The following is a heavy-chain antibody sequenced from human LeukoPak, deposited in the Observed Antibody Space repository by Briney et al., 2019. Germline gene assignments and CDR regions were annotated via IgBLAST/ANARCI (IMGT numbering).Heavy chain of an antibody. CDR2: ISASGGST. CDR3: AKGTEEAVITVSFDY. V-gene: IGHV3-23*01. CDR1: GFTFSSYA. D-gene: IGHD3-22*01. J-gene: IGHJ4*02. Sequence: GGSLRLSCAASGFTFSSYAMNWVRQAPGKGLEWVSGISASGGSTYYADSVKGRFTISRDNSKNTLFLQMNSLRAEDTALYYCAKGTEEAVITVSFDYWGQGTLVTASS.